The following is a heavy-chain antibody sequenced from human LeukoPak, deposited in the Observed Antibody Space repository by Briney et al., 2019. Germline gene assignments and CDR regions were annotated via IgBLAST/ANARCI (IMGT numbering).Heavy chain of an antibody. CDR2: IGTAGDT. J-gene: IGHJ6*02. CDR3: ARGNSYYYGSGSLNYYGMDV. V-gene: IGHV3-13*04. CDR1: GFTFSSYD. Sequence: PGGSLRLSCAASGFTFSSYDMHWVRQATGKGLEWVSAIGTAGDTYYPGSVKGRFTNSRENAKNSLYLQMNSLRAGDTAVYYCARGNSYYYGSGSLNYYGMDVWGQGTTVTVSS. D-gene: IGHD3-10*01.